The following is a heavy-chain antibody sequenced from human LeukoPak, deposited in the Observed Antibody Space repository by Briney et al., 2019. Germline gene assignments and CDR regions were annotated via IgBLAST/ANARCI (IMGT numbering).Heavy chain of an antibody. CDR1: GFTFGDYA. Sequence: TGGSLRLSCTASGFTFGDYAMSWFRQAPGKGLEWVGFIRSKAYGGTTEYAASVKGRFTISRDDSKSIAYLQMNSLKTEDTAVYYCTRELAYCGGDCYSLLYEYYYYYMDVWGKGTTVTVSS. V-gene: IGHV3-49*03. CDR2: IRSKAYGGTT. D-gene: IGHD2-21*02. J-gene: IGHJ6*03. CDR3: TRELAYCGGDCYSLLYEYYYYYMDV.